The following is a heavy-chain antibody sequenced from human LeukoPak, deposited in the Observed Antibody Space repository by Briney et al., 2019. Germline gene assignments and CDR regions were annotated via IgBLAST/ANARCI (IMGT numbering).Heavy chain of an antibody. Sequence: PGGSLRLSCAASGFTFSSYSMNWVRQAPGKGLEWVSSISSSSSYIYYADSVKGRFTISRDNAKNSLYLQMNSLRAEDTAVYYCASTVTRAGDAFDIWGQGTMVTVSS. CDR2: ISSSSSYI. CDR3: ASTVTRAGDAFDI. CDR1: GFTFSSYS. J-gene: IGHJ3*02. V-gene: IGHV3-21*04. D-gene: IGHD4-17*01.